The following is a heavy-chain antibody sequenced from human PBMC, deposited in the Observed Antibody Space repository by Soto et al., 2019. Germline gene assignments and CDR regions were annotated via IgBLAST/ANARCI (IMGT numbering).Heavy chain of an antibody. D-gene: IGHD1-26*01. CDR2: ISANNGNT. CDR1: GGTFSSYT. J-gene: IGHJ5*02. V-gene: IGHV1-18*01. CDR3: ARIVGADRRWFDP. Sequence: GASVKVSCKASGGTFSSYTISWVRQAPGQGLEWMGWISANNGNTNYAQKLQGRVTMTTDTSTSTAYMELRSLRSDDTAVYYCARIVGADRRWFDPWGQGTLVTVSS.